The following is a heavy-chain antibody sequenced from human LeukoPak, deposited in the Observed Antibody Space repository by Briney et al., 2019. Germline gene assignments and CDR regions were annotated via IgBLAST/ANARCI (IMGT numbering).Heavy chain of an antibody. D-gene: IGHD3-3*01. V-gene: IGHV1-69*04. CDR3: ARVSNWSGYFN. CDR2: IIPILGIA. Sequence: SVKVSCKASGGTFSSYAISWVRRAPGQGLEWMGRIIPILGIANYAQKLQGRVTMTTDTSTSTAYMELRSLRSDDTAVYYCARVSNWSGYFNWGQGTLVTVSS. CDR1: GGTFSSYA. J-gene: IGHJ4*02.